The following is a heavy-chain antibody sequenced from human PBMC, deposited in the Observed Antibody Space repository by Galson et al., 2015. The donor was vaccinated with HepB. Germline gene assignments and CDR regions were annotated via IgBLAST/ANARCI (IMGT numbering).Heavy chain of an antibody. D-gene: IGHD6-19*01. CDR3: ARDRVEQWLENHFDY. CDR2: ISSSGGST. J-gene: IGHJ4*02. Sequence: SLRLSCAASGFTFSSFAMTWVRQAPGKGLEWVSGISSSGGSTYYADSVKGRFTISRDNSRSTLYLQINSLRPDDTAVYYCARDRVEQWLENHFDYWGQGTLVTVSS. V-gene: IGHV3-23*01. CDR1: GFTFSSFA.